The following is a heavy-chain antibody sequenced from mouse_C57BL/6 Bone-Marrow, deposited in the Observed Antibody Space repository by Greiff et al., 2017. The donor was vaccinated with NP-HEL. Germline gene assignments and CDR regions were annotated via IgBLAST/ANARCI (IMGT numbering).Heavy chain of an antibody. Sequence: VQLQQPGAELVKPGASVKLSCKASGYTFTSYWMHWVKQRPGQGLEWSGMIHPHSGSTNYNEKFKSKATLTVDKSSSTAYMQLSSLTSDDSAVYYCSTFYSNWFAYWGQGTLVTVSA. V-gene: IGHV1-64*01. CDR3: STFYSNWFAY. D-gene: IGHD2-5*01. J-gene: IGHJ3*01. CDR2: IHPHSGST. CDR1: GYTFTSYW.